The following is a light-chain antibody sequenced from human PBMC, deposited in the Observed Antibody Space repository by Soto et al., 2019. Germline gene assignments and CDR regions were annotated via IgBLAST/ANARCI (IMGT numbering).Light chain of an antibody. Sequence: EIVLTQSPGTLSLSPGERATLSCRASQSFSNNYLAWYQQKPGQAPGLLIYGASSRATGIPDRFSGSGSGTDFTLTISRLEPEDFAVYYCQHYGTSTTFGQGTKVEIK. CDR3: QHYGTSTT. V-gene: IGKV3-20*01. J-gene: IGKJ1*01. CDR1: QSFSNNY. CDR2: GAS.